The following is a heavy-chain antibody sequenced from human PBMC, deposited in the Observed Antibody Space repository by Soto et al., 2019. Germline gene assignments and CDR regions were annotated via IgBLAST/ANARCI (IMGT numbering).Heavy chain of an antibody. CDR3: ARDTSGDYDFWSRFDP. CDR2: ISYDGSNK. V-gene: IGHV3-30-3*01. J-gene: IGHJ5*02. D-gene: IGHD3-3*01. Sequence: QVQLVESGGGVVQPGRSLRLSCAASGFTFSSYAMHWVRQAPGKGLEWVAVISYDGSNKYYADSVKGRFTISRDNSKNTLYLQMNSLRAEDTAVHYGARDTSGDYDFWSRFDPWGQGTLVTVSS. CDR1: GFTFSSYA.